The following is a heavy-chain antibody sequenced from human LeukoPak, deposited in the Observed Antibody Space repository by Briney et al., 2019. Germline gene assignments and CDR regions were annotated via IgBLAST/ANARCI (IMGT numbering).Heavy chain of an antibody. CDR2: INPNSGGT. CDR3: ARDRPTPPADAFDI. Sequence: ASVKVSCKASGYTFTGYYMHWVRQAPGQGLEWMGWINPNSGGTNYAQKFQGRVTMTRDTSISTAYMELSRLRSDDTAVYYCARDRPTPPADAFDIWGQGTLVTVSS. CDR1: GYTFTGYY. J-gene: IGHJ3*02. V-gene: IGHV1-2*02. D-gene: IGHD2-15*01.